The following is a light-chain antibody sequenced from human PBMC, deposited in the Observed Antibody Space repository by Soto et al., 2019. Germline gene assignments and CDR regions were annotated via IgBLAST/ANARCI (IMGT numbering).Light chain of an antibody. CDR3: QSYDSSLSGWV. V-gene: IGLV1-40*01. J-gene: IGLJ3*02. CDR2: ANS. CDR1: SSNIGAGYD. Sequence: QSVLTQPPSVSGAPGQRVTISCTGSSSNIGAGYDVHWYQQLPGTTPKLLIYANSNRPSGVPDRFSVSKSGTSASLAITGLQAEDEADYYCQSYDSSLSGWVFGGGTKVTV.